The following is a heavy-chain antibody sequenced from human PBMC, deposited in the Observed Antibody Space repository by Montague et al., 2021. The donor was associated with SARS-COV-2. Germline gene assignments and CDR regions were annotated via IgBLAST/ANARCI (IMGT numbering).Heavy chain of an antibody. D-gene: IGHD3-22*01. J-gene: IGHJ3*02. CDR2: IYYSGST. Sequence: TLSLTCTVSGGSISSGGYYWSWIRQHPGKRLEWIGSIYYSGSTYYNPSLKSRVTISVDTSKNQFSLKLSSVTAADTAVYYCGRARITMIVVVNAFDIWGQGTMVTVSS. V-gene: IGHV4-31*03. CDR3: GRARITMIVVVNAFDI. CDR1: GGSISSGGYY.